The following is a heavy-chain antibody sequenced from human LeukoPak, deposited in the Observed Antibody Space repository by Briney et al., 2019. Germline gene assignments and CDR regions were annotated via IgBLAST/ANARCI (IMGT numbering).Heavy chain of an antibody. CDR1: GGSIGSYY. CDR3: ARSGGSGFQLDS. V-gene: IGHV4-4*07. J-gene: IGHJ4*02. D-gene: IGHD1-26*01. Sequence: SETLSLTCTVSGGSIGSYYWSWIRQPAGKGLEWIGRSYTTGSTNYNPSLKSRVTMSLDTSKNQLSLNLSSVTAAETDVSYCARSGGSGFQLDSWGQGTLVTVSS. CDR2: SYTTGST.